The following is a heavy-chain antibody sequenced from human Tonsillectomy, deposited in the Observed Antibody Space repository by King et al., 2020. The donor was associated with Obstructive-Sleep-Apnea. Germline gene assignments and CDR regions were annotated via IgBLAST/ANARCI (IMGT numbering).Heavy chain of an antibody. Sequence: VQLVESGGGLVKPGGSLRLSCAASGFTFSDYYMSWIRQAPGKGLEWVSYISSSSSYTNYADSVKGRFTISRDNAKNSLYLQMNSLRAEDTAVYYCAGDPGNSDPWWYFDLWGRGTLVTVSS. CDR3: AGDPGNSDPWWYFDL. D-gene: IGHD4-23*01. CDR1: GFTFSDYY. V-gene: IGHV3-11*06. J-gene: IGHJ2*01. CDR2: ISSSSSYT.